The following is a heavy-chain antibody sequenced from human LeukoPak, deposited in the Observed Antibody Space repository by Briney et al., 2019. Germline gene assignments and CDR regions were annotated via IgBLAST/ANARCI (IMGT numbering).Heavy chain of an antibody. J-gene: IGHJ4*02. CDR3: AREIGPIQLHLWGSAFDY. Sequence: ASVKVSCKTSGYTFTNYYMHWVRQAPGQGLEGMGVINPRGGSTIYAQKFQGRVTMTRDTSTNTVYMELSSLRSEDTAVYYCAREIGPIQLHLWGSAFDYWGQGTLVTVSS. CDR2: INPRGGST. V-gene: IGHV1-46*01. D-gene: IGHD5-18*01. CDR1: GYTFTNYY.